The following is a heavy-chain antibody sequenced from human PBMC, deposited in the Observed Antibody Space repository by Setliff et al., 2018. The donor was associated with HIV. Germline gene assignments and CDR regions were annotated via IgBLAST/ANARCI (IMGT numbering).Heavy chain of an antibody. Sequence: RASVKVSCKASGGTFSSYAISWVRQAPGQGLEWMGGIIPILGIANYAQKFQGRVTITADKSTSTAYMELSSLRSEDTAVYYCARDTSRYSGYDYPPNYYYYGMDVWGQGTTVTVSS. CDR1: GGTFSSYA. V-gene: IGHV1-69*10. D-gene: IGHD5-12*01. CDR3: ARDTSRYSGYDYPPNYYYYGMDV. J-gene: IGHJ6*02. CDR2: IIPILGIA.